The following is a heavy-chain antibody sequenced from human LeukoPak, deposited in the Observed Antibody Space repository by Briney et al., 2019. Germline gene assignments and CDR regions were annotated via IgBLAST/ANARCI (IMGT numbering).Heavy chain of an antibody. D-gene: IGHD2-2*01. V-gene: IGHV3-30*02. CDR2: IRYDGSNK. Sequence: GSLRLSCAASGFTFSSYGMHWVRQAPGKGLEWVAFIRYDGSNKYYADSVKGRFTISRDNPKNTLYLQMNSLRAEDTAVYYCAKDDSREDIVVVPAATAFDYWGQGTLVTVSS. CDR3: AKDDSREDIVVVPAATAFDY. CDR1: GFTFSSYG. J-gene: IGHJ4*02.